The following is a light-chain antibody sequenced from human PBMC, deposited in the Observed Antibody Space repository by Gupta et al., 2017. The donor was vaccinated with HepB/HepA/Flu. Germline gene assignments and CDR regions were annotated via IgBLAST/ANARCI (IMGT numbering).Light chain of an antibody. CDR1: QSVLYSANNKNY. V-gene: IGKV4-1*01. CDR2: WPS. Sequence: IVITQSPDSLAVSLAERATINCTSSQSVLYSANNKNYLAWYHQKPGHSPKLLLYWPSTRESGVPDRCSGSGSGSAFPRTIHSLQAPDVEVYPCQQYYANVHTLGQGTRLDIK. CDR3: QQYYANVHT. J-gene: IGKJ2*01.